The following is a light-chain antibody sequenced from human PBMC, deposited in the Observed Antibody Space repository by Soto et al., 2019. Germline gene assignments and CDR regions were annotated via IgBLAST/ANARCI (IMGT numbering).Light chain of an antibody. V-gene: IGLV1-44*01. CDR1: SSNIGSNT. CDR3: AAWDDSLSSYV. J-gene: IGLJ1*01. Sequence: QSVLTQPPSASGTPGQRVTISCSGRSSNIGSNTVNWYQQLPGTAPKLLIYSNNQRPSGVPDRFSGSKSGTSASLAISGLQSEDEADYYCAAWDDSLSSYVFGTGTKVTVL. CDR2: SNN.